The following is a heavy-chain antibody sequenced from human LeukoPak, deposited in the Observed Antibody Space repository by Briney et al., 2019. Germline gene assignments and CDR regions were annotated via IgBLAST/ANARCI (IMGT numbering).Heavy chain of an antibody. V-gene: IGHV4-34*01. J-gene: IGHJ4*02. CDR2: INHSGST. CDR1: GGSFSGYY. CDR3: ARVLSSKEFDY. Sequence: SETLSLTCAVYGGSFSGYYWSWIRQPPGKGLEWIGEINHSGSTNYNPSLKSRVTISVDTSKNQFSLKLSSVTAADTAVYYCARVLSSKEFDYWGQGILVTVSS. D-gene: IGHD2-2*01.